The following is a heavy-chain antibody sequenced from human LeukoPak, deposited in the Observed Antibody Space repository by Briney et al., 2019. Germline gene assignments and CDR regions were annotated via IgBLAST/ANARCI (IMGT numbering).Heavy chain of an antibody. CDR2: IYHSGST. CDR3: ARLAYYYDSSDY. Sequence: SETLSLTCTVSGGSISSSSYYWGWIRQPPGKGLEWIGNIYHSGSTYHNPSLKSRVTISVDTSKNQFSLKLSSVTAADTAVYYCARLAYYYDSSDYWGQGTLVTVSS. V-gene: IGHV4-39*07. D-gene: IGHD3-22*01. CDR1: GGSISSSSYY. J-gene: IGHJ4*02.